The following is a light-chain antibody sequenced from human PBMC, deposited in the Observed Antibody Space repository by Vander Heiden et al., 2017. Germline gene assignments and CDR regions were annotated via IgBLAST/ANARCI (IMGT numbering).Light chain of an antibody. CDR2: NAS. CDR3: QQYHSPWT. CDR1: QSIHYY. Sequence: DIQMTQSSSTLSASVGDRVTVTCRASQSIHYYLAWFQQKPGKAPNLLISNASNLESGVPSRFSGSGSGTEFTLTITRLQPDDFATYFCQQYHSPWTFGQGTKLE. J-gene: IGKJ1*01. V-gene: IGKV1-5*01.